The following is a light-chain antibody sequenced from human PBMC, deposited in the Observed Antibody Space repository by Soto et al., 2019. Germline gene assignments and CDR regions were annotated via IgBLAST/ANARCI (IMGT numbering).Light chain of an antibody. CDR3: QQDNSYPLT. V-gene: IGKV1-9*01. CDR2: EAS. CDR1: QDINSC. Sequence: IQLTPSPSSLSASIGARVTITCRASQDINSCLAWYQQKPGKAPNLLIYEASSLQSGVPSRFSGSGSGTEFTLTISSLQPEDFATYYCQQDNSYPLTFGGGTKVDI. J-gene: IGKJ4*01.